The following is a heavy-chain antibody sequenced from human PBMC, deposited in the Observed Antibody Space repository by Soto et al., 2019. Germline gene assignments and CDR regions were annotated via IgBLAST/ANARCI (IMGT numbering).Heavy chain of an antibody. CDR2: INHSGST. CDR1: GGSFSGYY. Sequence: SETLSLTCAVYGGSFSGYYWSWIRQPPGKGLEWIGEINHSGSTNYNPSLKSRVTISVDTSKNQFSLKLSSVTAADTAVYYCARGRGYYYYYGMDVWGQGTTVTVSS. J-gene: IGHJ6*02. CDR3: ARGRGYYYYYGMDV. D-gene: IGHD3-10*01. V-gene: IGHV4-34*01.